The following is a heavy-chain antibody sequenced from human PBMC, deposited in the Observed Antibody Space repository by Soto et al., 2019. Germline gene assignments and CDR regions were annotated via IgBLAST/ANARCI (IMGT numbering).Heavy chain of an antibody. V-gene: IGHV1-8*01. D-gene: IGHD3-10*01. J-gene: IGHJ6*03. CDR1: GDTFTGDE. CDR2: MNLNGGNT. Sequence: QVQLVQSGAEVKKPGASVKVSCKASGDTFTGDEITWVRQATGQGLEWMGWMNLNGGNTGYAQTFQVRVSMTGNPTISKAYMNLRSLRSADTDVYYCARVPMGSRYFYYLDVWGKGTTVIVSS. CDR3: ARVPMGSRYFYYLDV.